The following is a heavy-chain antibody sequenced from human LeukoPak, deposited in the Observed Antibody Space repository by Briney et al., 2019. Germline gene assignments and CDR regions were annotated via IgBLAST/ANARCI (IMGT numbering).Heavy chain of an antibody. Sequence: GGSLRLSCSASGFTFSSYAMHWVRQAPGKGLEYVSAISSNGGSTYYADSVKGRFTISRDNSKNTLYLQMSSLRAEDTAVYYCARVARRGGPDYWGQGTLVTVSS. CDR3: ARVARRGGPDY. D-gene: IGHD2-15*01. V-gene: IGHV3-64D*06. CDR2: ISSNGGST. J-gene: IGHJ4*02. CDR1: GFTFSSYA.